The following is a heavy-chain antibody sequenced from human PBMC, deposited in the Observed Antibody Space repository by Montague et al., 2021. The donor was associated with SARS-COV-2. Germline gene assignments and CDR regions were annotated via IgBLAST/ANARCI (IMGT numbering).Heavy chain of an antibody. CDR2: IWYDGSNQ. V-gene: IGHV3-33*01. J-gene: IGHJ6*02. D-gene: IGHD3-10*01. Sequence: WFRRPPGKGLEWVAVIWYDGSNQYYGDSVKGRFTISRDNSKNTLYLQMNSLRAEDTAVYYCAREYSAPRWFGEYNRYGMDVWGQGTTVTVSS. CDR3: AREYSAPRWFGEYNRYGMDV.